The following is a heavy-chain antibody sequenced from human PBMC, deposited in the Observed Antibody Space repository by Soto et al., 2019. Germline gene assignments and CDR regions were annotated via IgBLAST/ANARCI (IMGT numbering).Heavy chain of an antibody. Sequence: GGSLRLSCAASGFTFSSYGMHWVCQAPGKGLEWVAVIWYDGSNKYYADSVKGRFTISRDNSKNTLYLQMNSLRAEDTAVYYCARDYYYDSSGYYLTTDYWGQGTLVTVSS. CDR1: GFTFSSYG. D-gene: IGHD3-22*01. V-gene: IGHV3-33*01. CDR3: ARDYYYDSSGYYLTTDY. CDR2: IWYDGSNK. J-gene: IGHJ4*02.